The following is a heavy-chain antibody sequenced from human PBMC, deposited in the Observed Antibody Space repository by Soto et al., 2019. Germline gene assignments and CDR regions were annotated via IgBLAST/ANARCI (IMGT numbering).Heavy chain of an antibody. V-gene: IGHV3-9*01. CDR3: VKYSSAYDFRDLDY. CDR2: ISWNSGSI. J-gene: IGHJ4*02. CDR1: GFTFDDYA. Sequence: EVQLVESGGGLVQPGRSLRLSCAASGFTFDDYAMHWVRQVPGKGLEWVSGISWNSGSIGSADSVKGRFTISRDNAKKSLYLHMNSLRVEDTALYYCVKYSSAYDFRDLDYWGQGTLVTGSS. D-gene: IGHD5-12*01.